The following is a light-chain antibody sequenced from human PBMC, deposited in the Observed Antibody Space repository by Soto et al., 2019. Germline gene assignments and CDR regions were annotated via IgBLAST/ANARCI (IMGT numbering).Light chain of an antibody. CDR1: QSVRTN. J-gene: IGKJ1*01. CDR3: QQYSNWPLTWT. V-gene: IGKV3-15*01. Sequence: EVVLTQSPATLSVSAGGTVTLSCRASQSVRTNVAWYQQIPGQAPRLLVYGASTRSTGVPARFTGSGSGIEFSLTISSLLSQDSAFYYGQQYSNWPLTWTFGPGTKV. CDR2: GAS.